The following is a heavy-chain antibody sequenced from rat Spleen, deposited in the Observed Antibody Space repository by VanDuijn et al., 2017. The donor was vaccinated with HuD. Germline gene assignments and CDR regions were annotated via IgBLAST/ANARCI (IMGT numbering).Heavy chain of an antibody. J-gene: IGHJ2*01. CDR2: ISYDGSNT. Sequence: EVQLVESGGGLVQPGRSLKVSCAASGFTFSDYGMAWVRQAPKKGLEWVATISYDGSNTYYRDSVKGRFTISRDNAKSTLFLQMDSLRSEDTATYYCTRGLTLAAISSFDYWGQGVMVTVSS. V-gene: IGHV5-7*01. D-gene: IGHD1-2*01. CDR3: TRGLTLAAISSFDY. CDR1: GFTFSDYG.